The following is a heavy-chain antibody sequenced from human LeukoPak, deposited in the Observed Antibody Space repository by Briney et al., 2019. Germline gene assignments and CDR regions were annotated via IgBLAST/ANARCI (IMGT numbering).Heavy chain of an antibody. Sequence: AASVKVSCKASGGTFSSYDISWVRQAPGQGLEWMGWISAYNGNTNYAQKLQGRVTMTTDSSTSTAYMELRSLRSDDTAVYYCARGVYYYGSGSKNNWFDPWGQGTLVTVSS. V-gene: IGHV1-18*01. CDR3: ARGVYYYGSGSKNNWFDP. CDR2: ISAYNGNT. D-gene: IGHD3-10*01. CDR1: GGTFSSYD. J-gene: IGHJ5*02.